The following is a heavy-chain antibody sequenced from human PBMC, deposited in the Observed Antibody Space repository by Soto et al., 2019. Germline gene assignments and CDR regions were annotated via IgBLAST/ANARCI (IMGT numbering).Heavy chain of an antibody. J-gene: IGHJ4*02. CDR3: ARERSQSSSPYFEY. CDR2: ISYDGSNK. Sequence: QVQLVESGGGVVQPGRSLRLSCAASGFTFSDYALHWVRQAPGKGLEWVAVISYDGSNKYYADSVKGRFTVSRDNSKNTLYLQMNSLRAEETAVYYCARERSQSSSPYFEYWGQGTLVTVSS. V-gene: IGHV3-30-3*01. CDR1: GFTFSDYA. D-gene: IGHD6-6*01.